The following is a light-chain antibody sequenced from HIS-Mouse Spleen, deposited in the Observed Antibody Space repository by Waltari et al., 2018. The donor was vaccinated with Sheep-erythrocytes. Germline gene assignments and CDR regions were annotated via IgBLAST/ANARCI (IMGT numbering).Light chain of an antibody. CDR1: SSDVGGFNY. CDR3: CSYASSYNHV. CDR2: DVS. J-gene: IGLJ1*01. Sequence: QSALTQPRSASGSPGQSVTIPCTDTSSDVGGFNYVSWYQQHPGKAPKLMIYDVSKRPSGVPDRFSGSKSGNTASLTISGLQAEDEADYYCCSYASSYNHVFATGTKVTVL. V-gene: IGLV2-11*01.